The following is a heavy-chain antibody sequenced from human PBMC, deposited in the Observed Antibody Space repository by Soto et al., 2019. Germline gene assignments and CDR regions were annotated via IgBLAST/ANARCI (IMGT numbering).Heavy chain of an antibody. D-gene: IGHD6-13*01. CDR1: GDTFSTYT. J-gene: IGHJ4*02. V-gene: IGHV1-69*12. Sequence: QVQLVQSGAEVKKPGSSVKVSCKASGDTFSTYTITWMRQAPGQGLEWMGGIIPRSATSNYAQKFQGRVTITADESTNTAYMELRSLRSDDTAVYYCARDWAAAGPFDYWGQGTLVTVSS. CDR2: IIPRSATS. CDR3: ARDWAAAGPFDY.